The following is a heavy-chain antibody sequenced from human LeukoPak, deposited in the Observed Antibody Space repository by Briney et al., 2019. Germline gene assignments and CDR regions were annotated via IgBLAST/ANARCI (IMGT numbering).Heavy chain of an antibody. J-gene: IGHJ3*02. D-gene: IGHD2-2*01. CDR1: GYTFTSYY. CDR3: ARNVVPAAPLDAFDI. CDR2: TNPSGGST. V-gene: IGHV1-46*01. Sequence: ASVKVSCTASGYTFTSYYMHWVRQAPGQGLEWMGITNPSGGSTSYAQKFQGRVTMTRDTSTSTVYMELSSLRSEDTAVYYCARNVVPAAPLDAFDIWGQGTMVTVSS.